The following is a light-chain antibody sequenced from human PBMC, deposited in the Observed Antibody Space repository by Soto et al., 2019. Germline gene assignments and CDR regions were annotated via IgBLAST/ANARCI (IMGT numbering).Light chain of an antibody. V-gene: IGKV3-20*01. CDR1: QSVSSTY. CDR2: DAS. J-gene: IGKJ5*01. CDR3: QQYGSSVT. Sequence: EIVMTQSPATLSVSPGERATLSCRASQSVSSTYLAWYQQKPGQAPRLLIYDASSRATGIPDRFSGSGSGTDFTLTISRLEPEDFAVYYCQQYGSSVTFGQGTRLEIK.